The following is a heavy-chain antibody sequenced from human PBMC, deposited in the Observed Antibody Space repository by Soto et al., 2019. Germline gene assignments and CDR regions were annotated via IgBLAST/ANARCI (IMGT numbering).Heavy chain of an antibody. CDR3: ARRVAGIYYFDY. D-gene: IGHD6-19*01. CDR2: IYYSGST. J-gene: IGHJ4*02. V-gene: IGHV4-31*03. CDR1: GGSSSSGGYY. Sequence: LSLTCTVSGGSSSSGGYYWSWIRQHPGKGLEWIGYIYYSGSTYYNPSLKSRVTISVDTSKNQFSLKLSSVTAADTAVYYCARRVAGIYYFDYWGQGTLVTVSS.